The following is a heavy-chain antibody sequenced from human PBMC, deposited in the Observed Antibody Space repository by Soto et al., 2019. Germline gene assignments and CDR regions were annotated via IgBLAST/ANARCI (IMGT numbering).Heavy chain of an antibody. CDR1: GDSIITSSW. J-gene: IGHJ5*02. CDR2: IYHSGRT. Sequence: SETLSLTCVVSGDSIITSSWWTWVRQSPGKGLEWIGEIYHSGRTDYNPSLKSRVTISVDKSKSQFSLQLTSVTAADTAVYFCARRTTVTRDWLDPWGPGTLLTVSS. V-gene: IGHV4-4*02. CDR3: ARRTTVTRDWLDP. D-gene: IGHD4-17*01.